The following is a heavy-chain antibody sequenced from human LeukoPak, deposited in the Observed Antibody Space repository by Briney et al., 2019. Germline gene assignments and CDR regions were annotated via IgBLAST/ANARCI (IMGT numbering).Heavy chain of an antibody. V-gene: IGHV5-51*01. J-gene: IGHJ3*02. CDR3: ARRSIAASYFDAFDI. CDR2: IYPGDSDT. D-gene: IGHD6-6*01. Sequence: GESLKISCKGSGYSFTSYWIGWVRQMPGKGLEWVGIIYPGDSDTRYSPSFQGQVTISADKSISTAYLQWSSLKASDTAMYYCARRSIAASYFDAFDIWGQGTMVTVSS. CDR1: GYSFTSYW.